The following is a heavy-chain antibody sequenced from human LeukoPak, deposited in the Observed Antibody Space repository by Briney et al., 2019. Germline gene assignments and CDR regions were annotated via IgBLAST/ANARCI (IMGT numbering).Heavy chain of an antibody. CDR2: IGTAGDT. D-gene: IGHD6-19*01. CDR1: GFTFSSYD. V-gene: IGHV3-13*01. J-gene: IGHJ4*02. Sequence: PGGSLRLSCAASGFTFSSYDMHWVRQATGKGLEWDSAIGTAGDTYYPGSVKGRFTISRENAKNSLYLQMNSLRAGGTAVYYCARESHRSSGWYGEIDYWGQGTLVTVSS. CDR3: ARESHRSSGWYGEIDY.